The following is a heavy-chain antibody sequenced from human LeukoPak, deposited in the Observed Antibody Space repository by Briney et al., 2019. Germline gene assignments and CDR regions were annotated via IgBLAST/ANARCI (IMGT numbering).Heavy chain of an antibody. J-gene: IGHJ3*02. CDR3: ARAVVYYYDSSGYYGAFDI. CDR1: GFTFSSYW. D-gene: IGHD3-22*01. CDR2: IKQDGSEK. Sequence: GGSLRLSCAASGFTFSSYWMSWVRQAPGKGLEWVANIKQDGSEKYYVDSVKGRFTISRDNAKNSLYLQMNSLRAEDTAVYYCARAVVYYYDSSGYYGAFDIWGQGTMVTVSS. V-gene: IGHV3-7*04.